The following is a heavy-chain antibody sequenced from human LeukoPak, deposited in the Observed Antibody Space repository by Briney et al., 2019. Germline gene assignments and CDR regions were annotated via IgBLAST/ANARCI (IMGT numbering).Heavy chain of an antibody. CDR1: GYTFTGYY. J-gene: IGHJ4*02. CDR2: INPNSGGT. Sequence: GASVKVSCKASGYTFTGYYMHWVRQAPGQGLEWMGRINPNSGGTNYAQKFQGRVTMTRDTSISTAYMELSRLRSDDTAVYYCARDPVSRRKYYYDSSGYQVWGQGTLVTVSS. V-gene: IGHV1-2*06. CDR3: ARDPVSRRKYYYDSSGYQV. D-gene: IGHD3-22*01.